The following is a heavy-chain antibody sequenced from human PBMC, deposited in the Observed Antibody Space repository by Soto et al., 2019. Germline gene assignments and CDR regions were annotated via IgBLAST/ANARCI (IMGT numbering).Heavy chain of an antibody. D-gene: IGHD1-26*01. J-gene: IGHJ6*02. CDR2: IIPIFGTA. CDR1: GGTFSSYA. V-gene: IGHV1-69*13. Sequence: ASVKVSCKASGGTFSSYAISWVRQAPGQGLEWMGGIIPIFGTANYAQKFQGRVTITADESTSTAYMELSSLRSEDTAVYYCARDIGPDTYYYYGMDVWGQGTTVTVSS. CDR3: ARDIGPDTYYYYGMDV.